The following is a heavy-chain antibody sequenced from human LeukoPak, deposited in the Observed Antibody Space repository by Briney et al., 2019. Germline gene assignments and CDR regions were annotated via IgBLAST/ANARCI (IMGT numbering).Heavy chain of an antibody. CDR1: GGSISSYY. Sequence: SETLSLTCTVSGGSISSYYWSWIRQPPGKGLEWIGYIYYSGSTNYNPSLKSRVTISVDTSKNQFPLKLSSVTAADTAVYYCARDPWGEYSSSWHPYFDLWGRGTLVTVSS. V-gene: IGHV4-59*01. D-gene: IGHD6-13*01. CDR3: ARDPWGEYSSSWHPYFDL. J-gene: IGHJ2*01. CDR2: IYYSGST.